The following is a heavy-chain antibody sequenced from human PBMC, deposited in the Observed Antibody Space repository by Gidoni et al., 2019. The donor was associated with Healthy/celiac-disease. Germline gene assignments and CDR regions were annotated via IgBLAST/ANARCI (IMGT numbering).Heavy chain of an antibody. CDR1: GGSISSSY. J-gene: IGHJ2*01. Sequence: QVQLQESGPGLVKPSETLSLTCTVSGGSISSSYWSWIRQPPGQGLEWIGYIYYSGSTNYNPSLKSRVTISVDTSKNQFSLKLSSVTAADTAVYYCARSPNGCGGDCSHWYFDLWGRGTLVTVSS. D-gene: IGHD2-21*02. CDR3: ARSPNGCGGDCSHWYFDL. CDR2: IYYSGST. V-gene: IGHV4-59*01.